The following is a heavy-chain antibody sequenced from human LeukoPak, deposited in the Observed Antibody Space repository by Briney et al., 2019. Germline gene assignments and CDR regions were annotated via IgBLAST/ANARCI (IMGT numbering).Heavy chain of an antibody. Sequence: GGSLRLSCTASGFTFGYYAMSWVRQAPGRGLEWVAFIRSNDYGGTAEYAASVKGRFTISRDDSKSIAYLQLNSLKSEDTAVYFCTRNFGYNDGPGRSSEYFQDWGQGTLVTVSS. CDR2: IRSNDYGGTA. CDR3: TRNFGYNDGPGRSSEYFQD. J-gene: IGHJ1*01. CDR1: GFTFGYYA. V-gene: IGHV3-49*04. D-gene: IGHD5-18*01.